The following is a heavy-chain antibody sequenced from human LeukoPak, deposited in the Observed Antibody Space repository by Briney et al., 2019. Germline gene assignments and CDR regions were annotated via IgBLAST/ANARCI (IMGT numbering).Heavy chain of an antibody. Sequence: SETLSLTCTVSGGSISSSSYYWGWLRQPPGKGLEWIGSIYYSGSTYYNPSLKSRVTISVDTSKNQFSLKLSSVTAADTAVYYCARHPVGYYYDSSGPDYWGQGTLVTVSS. CDR2: IYYSGST. CDR3: ARHPVGYYYDSSGPDY. V-gene: IGHV4-39*01. D-gene: IGHD3-22*01. J-gene: IGHJ4*02. CDR1: GGSISSSSYY.